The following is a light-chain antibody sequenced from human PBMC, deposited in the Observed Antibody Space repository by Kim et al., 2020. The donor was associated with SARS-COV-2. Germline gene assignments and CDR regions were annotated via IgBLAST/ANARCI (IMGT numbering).Light chain of an antibody. CDR1: QSARSD. V-gene: IGKV3-15*01. Sequence: EMVLTQSPATLSVSPGERATLSCRASQSARSDLAWYQQKPGQAPRLLIYGASTRATGIPARFNGSGSGTEFTLTISSLQSEDFALYYCQEYNNWPLYTFGQGTKLEIK. J-gene: IGKJ2*01. CDR2: GAS. CDR3: QEYNNWPLYT.